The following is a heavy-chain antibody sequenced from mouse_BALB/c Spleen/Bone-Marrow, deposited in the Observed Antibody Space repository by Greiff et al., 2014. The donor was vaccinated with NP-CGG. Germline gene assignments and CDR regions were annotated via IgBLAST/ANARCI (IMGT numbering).Heavy chain of an antibody. CDR3: ARRLNWDWFAY. J-gene: IGHJ3*01. CDR2: INPSTGYT. CDR1: GYTFTSYW. V-gene: IGHV1-7*01. Sequence: QVQLKESGAELAKPGASVKMSCKASGYTFTSYWMHWVKQGPGQGLEWIGYINPSTGYTDYNQKFKDKATLTADKSSSTAYMQLSSLTSEDSAVYYCARRLNWDWFAYGGQGTLVTVSA. D-gene: IGHD4-1*01.